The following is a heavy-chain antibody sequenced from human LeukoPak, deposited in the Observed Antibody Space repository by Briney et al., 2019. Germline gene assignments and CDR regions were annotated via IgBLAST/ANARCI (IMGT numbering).Heavy chain of an antibody. CDR2: MNPNSGNT. CDR1: GYTFTSYD. Sequence: ASVKVSCKASGYTFTSYDINWVRQATGQGLEWMGWMNPNSGNTGYAQKFQGRVTMTRNTSISTAYMEPSSLRSEDTAVYYCARGLRASSGWFHNYYYYYMDVWGKGTTVTVSS. CDR3: ARGLRASSGWFHNYYYYYMDV. D-gene: IGHD6-19*01. V-gene: IGHV1-8*01. J-gene: IGHJ6*03.